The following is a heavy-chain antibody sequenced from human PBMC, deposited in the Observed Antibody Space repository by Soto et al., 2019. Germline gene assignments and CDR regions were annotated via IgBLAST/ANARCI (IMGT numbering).Heavy chain of an antibody. CDR1: GFTVSSYG. CDR3: ARDLGYGLFDY. V-gene: IGHV3-33*01. D-gene: IGHD5-12*01. Sequence: GGSMRLSCAASGFTVSSYGMHWVRQAPGKGLEWVAVIWYDGSNKYYADSVKGRFTISRDNSKNTLYLQMNSLRAEDTAVYYCARDLGYGLFDYWGQGTLVTVSS. CDR2: IWYDGSNK. J-gene: IGHJ4*02.